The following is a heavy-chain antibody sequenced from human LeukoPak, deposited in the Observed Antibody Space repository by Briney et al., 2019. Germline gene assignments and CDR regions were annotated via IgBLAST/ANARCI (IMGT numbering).Heavy chain of an antibody. CDR2: IIPIFGTA. V-gene: IGHV1-69*05. J-gene: IGHJ4*02. CDR3: ARATVGVSSWDY. CDR1: GGTFSSYA. Sequence: SVKVSCKASGGTFSSYAISWVRQAPGQGLEWMGGIIPIFGTANYAQKFQGRVTITTDESTSTAYMELSSLRSEDTAVYYCARATVGVSSWDYWGQGTLVTVSS. D-gene: IGHD6-13*01.